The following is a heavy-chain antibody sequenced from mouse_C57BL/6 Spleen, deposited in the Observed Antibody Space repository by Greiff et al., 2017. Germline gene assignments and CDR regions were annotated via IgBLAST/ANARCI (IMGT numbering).Heavy chain of an antibody. V-gene: IGHV1-5*01. J-gene: IGHJ3*01. D-gene: IGHD2-10*01. CDR3: TGGLLLSFAY. CDR1: CYTFPSYW. CDR2: IYPGNSDT. Sequence: EVQLQQSGTVLARPGASVKMSCKTSCYTFPSYWMHWVKQRPGQGLEWIGAIYPGNSDTSYNQKFKGKAKLTAVTSASTAYRELSRLTNEEYGVCYCTGGLLLSFAYWGQGTLVTVSA.